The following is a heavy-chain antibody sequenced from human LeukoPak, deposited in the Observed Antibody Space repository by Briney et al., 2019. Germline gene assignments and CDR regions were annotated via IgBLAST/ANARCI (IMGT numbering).Heavy chain of an antibody. CDR3: TRSGLHILGIVAAY. Sequence: SETLSLTCNVSGDSIGSNSYYYWGWIRQPPGKGLEWIGSMSYSGSTYYNPSLKSRVTISVDTSKKQFSLKLASVTAADTAVYYCTRSGLHILGIVAAYWGRGALVTVSS. CDR1: GDSIGSNSYYY. CDR2: MSYSGST. D-gene: IGHD6-13*01. J-gene: IGHJ4*02. V-gene: IGHV4-39*07.